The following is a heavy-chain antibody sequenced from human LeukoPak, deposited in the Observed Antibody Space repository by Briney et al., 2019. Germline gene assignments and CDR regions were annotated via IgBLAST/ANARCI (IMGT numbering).Heavy chain of an antibody. CDR2: ISSSSSYI. CDR1: GFTFSSYS. D-gene: IGHD2-21*01. J-gene: IGHJ5*02. CDR3: ARDPWGVVIPNWFDP. Sequence: PGGSLRLSCAASGFTFSSYSMNWVRQAPGEGLEWVSSISSSSSYIYYAGSVKGRFTISRDNAKNSLYLQMNSLRAEDTAVYYCARDPWGVVIPNWFDPWGQGTLVTVSS. V-gene: IGHV3-21*01.